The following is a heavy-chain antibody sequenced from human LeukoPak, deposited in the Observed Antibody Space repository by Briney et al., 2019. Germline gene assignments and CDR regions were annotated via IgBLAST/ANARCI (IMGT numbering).Heavy chain of an antibody. V-gene: IGHV4-34*01. CDR1: GGSFSGYY. D-gene: IGHD6-19*01. CDR3: ARAVIAVAGTRRYFDY. Sequence: PSETLSLTCAVSGGSFSGYYWSWIRQPPGKGLEWIGEINHSGSTNYNPSLKSRVTISVDTSKNQFSLKLSSVTAADTAVYYCARAVIAVAGTRRYFDYWGQGTLVTVSS. CDR2: INHSGST. J-gene: IGHJ4*02.